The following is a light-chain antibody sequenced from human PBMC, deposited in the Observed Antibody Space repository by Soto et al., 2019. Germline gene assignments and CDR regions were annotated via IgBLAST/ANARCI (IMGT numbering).Light chain of an antibody. Sequence: ETVLTQSPGTLSLSPGERATLSCRATQSVNNDYLAWYQQRPGLAPRLLIFGASGRATGIPDRFSGSGSGTDFTLTISRLEPEDFAIYYCHHYGASPLTFGGGTKVEIK. J-gene: IGKJ4*01. CDR2: GAS. CDR1: QSVNNDY. CDR3: HHYGASPLT. V-gene: IGKV3-20*01.